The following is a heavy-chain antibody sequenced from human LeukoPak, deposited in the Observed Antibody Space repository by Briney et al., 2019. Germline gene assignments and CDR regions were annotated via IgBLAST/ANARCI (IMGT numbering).Heavy chain of an antibody. CDR3: AKEVAAIGTPRFDY. CDR2: IRSTGAGT. J-gene: IGHJ4*02. CDR1: GFTFSDYA. Sequence: PGGSLRLSCAVSGFTFSDYAMSWVRQAPGKRPEWVAGIRSTGAGTFYADSVKGRFTISRDNSKNILYFQMNSLRAEDTAVYYCAKEVAAIGTPRFDYWGQGTLVTVSS. V-gene: IGHV3-23*01. D-gene: IGHD6-13*01.